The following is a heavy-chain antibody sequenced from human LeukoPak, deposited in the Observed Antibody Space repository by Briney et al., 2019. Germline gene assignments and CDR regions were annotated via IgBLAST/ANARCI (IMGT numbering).Heavy chain of an antibody. CDR3: ARDPAYDIFTGYYFPPRYGMDV. CDR2: INPNSGGT. V-gene: IGHV1-2*02. J-gene: IGHJ6*02. CDR1: VYIFTGYY. Sequence: GASVKVSCKASVYIFTGYYMHWVRQAPGQGLEGMGWINPNSGGTNYAQKCQGRVTMTRDTSISTAYMELSRLSSDDTAVYYCARDPAYDIFTGYYFPPRYGMDVWGQGTTVTVSS. D-gene: IGHD3-9*01.